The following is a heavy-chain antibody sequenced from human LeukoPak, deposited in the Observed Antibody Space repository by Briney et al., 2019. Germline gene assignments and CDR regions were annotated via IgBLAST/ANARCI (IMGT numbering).Heavy chain of an antibody. CDR2: IYYTGTV. D-gene: IGHD4-11*01. V-gene: IGHV4-59*01. CDR1: GGSFGTYY. CDR3: ARGTTGRQYFDS. Sequence: PLETLSLTCTVSGGSFGTYYWSWIRRPPGKGLEWIGYIYYTGTVIYNPSLMSRVTMSVDTSKNQFSLNVESLTAADTAVYFCARGTTGRQYFDSWGQGTLVTVSS. J-gene: IGHJ4*02.